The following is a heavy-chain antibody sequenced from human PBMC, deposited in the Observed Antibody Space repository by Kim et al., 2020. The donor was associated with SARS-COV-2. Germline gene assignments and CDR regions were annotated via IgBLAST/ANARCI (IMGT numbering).Heavy chain of an antibody. CDR2: ISYDGSNK. D-gene: IGHD1-26*01. V-gene: IGHV3-30-3*01. J-gene: IGHJ4*02. CDR3: ARDPVGAPDY. Sequence: GGSLRLSCAASGFTFSSYAMHWVRQAPGKGLEWVAVISYDGSNKYYADSVKGRFTISRDNSKNTLYLQMNSLRAEDTAVYYCARDPVGAPDYWGQGTLVTVSS. CDR1: GFTFSSYA.